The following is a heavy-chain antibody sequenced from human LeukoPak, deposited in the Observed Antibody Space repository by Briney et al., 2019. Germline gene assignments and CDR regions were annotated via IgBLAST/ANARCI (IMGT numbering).Heavy chain of an antibody. CDR1: GASISSGGFY. V-gene: IGHV4-30-2*01. Sequence: KASQTLSLTCNVSGASISSGGFYWSWIRQPPGMGLEWIGYIYHTGGPYSNPSLKSRVSISLDKSKNQFSLKLSSVTAADTAVYYCARGRAHVDYWGQGTLVTVSS. CDR2: IYHTGGP. CDR3: ARGRAHVDY. J-gene: IGHJ4*02.